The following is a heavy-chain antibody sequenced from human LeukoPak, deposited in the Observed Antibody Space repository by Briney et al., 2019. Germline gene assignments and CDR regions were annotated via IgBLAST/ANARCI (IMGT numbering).Heavy chain of an antibody. Sequence: PGGSLRLSCAASGFTFSSYAMSWVRQAPGKWLEWVSAISGSGGSTYYADSVKGRFTISRDNPKNTLYLQMNSLRAEDTAVYYCAKDPTATIFGVVITYYFDYWGQGTLVTVSS. J-gene: IGHJ4*02. CDR3: AKDPTATIFGVVITYYFDY. CDR1: GFTFSSYA. CDR2: ISGSGGST. D-gene: IGHD3-3*01. V-gene: IGHV3-23*01.